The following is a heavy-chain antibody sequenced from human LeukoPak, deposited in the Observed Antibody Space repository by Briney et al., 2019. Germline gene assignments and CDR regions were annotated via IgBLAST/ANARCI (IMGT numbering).Heavy chain of an antibody. D-gene: IGHD6-13*01. CDR1: GFTFTSFY. V-gene: IGHV3-7*01. J-gene: IGHJ4*02. CDR2: INLDGSEQ. Sequence: LSGGSLRLSCVASGFTFTSFYMSWVRQAPGKGLEWVANINLDGSEQYYVDSVKGRFTISRDNAKNSLYPQMNSLWAEDTAVYYCAREVAVGIGAYNFWGQGTLVTVSS. CDR3: AREVAVGIGAYNF.